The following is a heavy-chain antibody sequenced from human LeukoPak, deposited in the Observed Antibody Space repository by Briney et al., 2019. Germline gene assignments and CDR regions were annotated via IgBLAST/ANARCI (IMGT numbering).Heavy chain of an antibody. CDR2: INHSGST. D-gene: IGHD2-2*01. V-gene: IGHV4-34*01. CDR3: ARLVSAAGNYYYYYMDV. CDR1: GGSFSGYY. Sequence: SETLSLTCAVYGGSFSGYYWSWIRQPPGKGLEWLGEINHSGSTNYNPSLKSRVTISVDTSKNQFSLKLSSVTAADTAVYYCARLVSAAGNYYYYYMDVWGKGTTVTVSS. J-gene: IGHJ6*03.